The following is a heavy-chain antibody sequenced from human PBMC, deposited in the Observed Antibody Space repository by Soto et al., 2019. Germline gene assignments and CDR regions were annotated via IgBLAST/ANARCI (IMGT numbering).Heavy chain of an antibody. CDR1: GFTFSSYA. CDR2: ISYDGSNK. D-gene: IGHD3-10*01. V-gene: IGHV3-30-3*01. Sequence: GGSLRFSCAASGFTFSSYAMHWVRQAPGKGLEWVAVISYDGSNKYYADSVKGRFTISRDNSKNTLYLQMNSLRAEDTAVYYCARDRGGDWGQGTLVTVSS. J-gene: IGHJ4*02. CDR3: ARDRGGD.